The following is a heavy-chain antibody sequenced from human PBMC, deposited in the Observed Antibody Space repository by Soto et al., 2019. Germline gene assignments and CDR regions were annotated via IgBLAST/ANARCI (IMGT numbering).Heavy chain of an antibody. D-gene: IGHD6-19*01. J-gene: IGHJ3*02. CDR1: GFTFSSYA. Sequence: EVPLLESGGGLVQPGGSLRLSCAASGFTFSSYAMSWVRQAPGKGLEWVSAINGSGGTTYYADSVKGRFTFSRDNSKNTLYLQMNSLRAEDTAVYYCAKTANGWFSAFDIWGQGTMVTVSS. CDR3: AKTANGWFSAFDI. CDR2: INGSGGTT. V-gene: IGHV3-23*01.